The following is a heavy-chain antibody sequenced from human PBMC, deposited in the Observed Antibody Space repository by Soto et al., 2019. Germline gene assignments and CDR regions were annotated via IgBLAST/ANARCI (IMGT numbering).Heavy chain of an antibody. CDR2: ISYDGSNT. CDR3: ATGGGSSWYYYYGMDV. CDR1: GFTFSSYG. J-gene: IGHJ6*02. D-gene: IGHD6-13*01. V-gene: IGHV3-30*03. Sequence: QVQLVESGVGVVQPGRSLRLSCAASGFTFSSYGMHWVRQAPGKGLEWVAVISYDGSNTYYADSVKGRFTISRDNSKNTLYLQMNSLRAEDTAVYYCATGGGSSWYYYYGMDVWGQGTTVTVSS.